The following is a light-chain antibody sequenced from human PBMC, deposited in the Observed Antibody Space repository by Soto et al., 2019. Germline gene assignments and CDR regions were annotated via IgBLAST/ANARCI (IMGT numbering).Light chain of an antibody. Sequence: IPLTQSPSSLSASVGDRVTITCRASQGITTYLAWYQQKAGRAPKLLISAASTLQSGVPARFSGSGSGTDFTLTISSLQPEDFATYYCQQFNGYPLTFGGGTKVEIK. CDR1: QGITTY. CDR2: AAS. CDR3: QQFNGYPLT. J-gene: IGKJ4*01. V-gene: IGKV1-9*01.